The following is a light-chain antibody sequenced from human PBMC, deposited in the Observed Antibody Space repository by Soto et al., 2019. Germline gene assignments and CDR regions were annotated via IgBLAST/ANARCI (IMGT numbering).Light chain of an antibody. CDR2: GES. Sequence: EIVLTQSPGTLSLSPGERATLSCRASQSVSNSYLAWYQQKPGQAPRLLIYGESTRATGLPARFSGSGSGTDFTLTISSLQSEDFAVYYCQQYNTWPPITFGQGTRLENK. CDR1: QSVSNSY. V-gene: IGKV3-15*01. J-gene: IGKJ5*01. CDR3: QQYNTWPPIT.